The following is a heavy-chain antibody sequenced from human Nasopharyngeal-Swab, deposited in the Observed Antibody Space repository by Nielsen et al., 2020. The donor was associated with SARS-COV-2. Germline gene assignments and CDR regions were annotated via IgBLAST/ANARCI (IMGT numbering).Heavy chain of an antibody. CDR2: IWYDGSNK. V-gene: IGHV3-30*02. J-gene: IGHJ4*02. D-gene: IGHD3-3*01. CDR3: AEYDFWSGYGY. CDR1: GFTFSSYG. Sequence: GESLKISCAASGFTFSSYGMHWVRQAPGKGLEWVAVIWYDGSNKYYADSVKGRFTISRDNSKNTLYLQMNSLRAEDTAVYYCAEYDFWSGYGYWGQGTLVTVSS.